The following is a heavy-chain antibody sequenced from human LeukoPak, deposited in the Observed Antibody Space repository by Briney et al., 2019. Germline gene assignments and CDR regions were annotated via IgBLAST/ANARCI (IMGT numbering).Heavy chain of an antibody. J-gene: IGHJ4*02. D-gene: IGHD2-15*01. V-gene: IGHV1-18*04. CDR1: GYTFTGYY. CDR2: ISAYNGNT. Sequence: ALVKVSCKASGYTFTGYYMHWVRQAPGQGLEWMGWISAYNGNTNYAQKLQGRVTMTTDTSTSTAYMELRSLRSDDTAVYYCARVSGGSWPPGYWGQGTLVTVSS. CDR3: ARVSGGSWPPGY.